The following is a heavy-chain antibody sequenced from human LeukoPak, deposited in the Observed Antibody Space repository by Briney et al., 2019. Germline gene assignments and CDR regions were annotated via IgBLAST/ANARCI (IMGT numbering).Heavy chain of an antibody. CDR1: GGSFSGYY. V-gene: IGHV4-34*01. J-gene: IGHJ4*02. CDR2: INHGGST. D-gene: IGHD3-22*01. CDR3: ARRDDDSSCYRYAYYFDY. Sequence: PSETLSLTCAAYGGSFSGYYWSWIRQPPGKGLEWVGDINHGGSTNYNPSLKSRDTISVDMTKSQFSLKLSAVTAADTAVYYWARRDDDSSCYRYAYYFDYWGQGTLVTVSS.